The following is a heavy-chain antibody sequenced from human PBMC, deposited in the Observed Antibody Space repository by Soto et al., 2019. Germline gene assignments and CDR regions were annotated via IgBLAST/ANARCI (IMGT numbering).Heavy chain of an antibody. CDR1: GFTFSSYG. V-gene: IGHV3-30*03. CDR2: ISYDGSNK. CDR3: AISGGADLFAK. J-gene: IGHJ4*02. D-gene: IGHD1-26*01. Sequence: SLRLSCAASGFTFSSYGMHWVRQAPGKGLEWVAVISYDGSNKYYADSVKGRFTISRDNSKNTLYLQMNSLRAEDTAVYYCAISGGADLFAKGGQGTLDTVSS.